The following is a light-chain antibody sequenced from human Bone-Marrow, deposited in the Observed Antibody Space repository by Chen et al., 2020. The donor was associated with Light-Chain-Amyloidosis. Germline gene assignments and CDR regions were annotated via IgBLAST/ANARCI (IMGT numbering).Light chain of an antibody. V-gene: IGLV2-23*02. CDR1: SSAVGNYTL. J-gene: IGLJ2*01. CDR3: GSYAGSNTVV. CDR2: EVN. Sequence: QSALTQPAFVSGSPGQSITISCTGSSSAVGNYTLVSWYQQHPGKAPKLMIFEVNKRPSGVSNRFSGSKSGNTASLTISGLLAEDEADYHCGSYAGSNTVVFGGGTKLTVL.